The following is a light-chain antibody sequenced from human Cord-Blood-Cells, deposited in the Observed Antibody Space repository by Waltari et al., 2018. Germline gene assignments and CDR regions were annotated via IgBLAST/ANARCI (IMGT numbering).Light chain of an antibody. J-gene: IGLJ1*01. CDR2: DVS. CDR1: SSYVGGYHY. CDR3: SSYTSSSTYV. V-gene: IGLV2-14*01. Sequence: QSALTQPASVSGSHGQSIPISCTGTSSYVGGYHYVSGYQQHPGKAPKLMIYDVSNRPSGVSNRFSGSKSGNTASLTISGLQAEDEADYYCSSYTSSSTYVFGTGTKVTVL.